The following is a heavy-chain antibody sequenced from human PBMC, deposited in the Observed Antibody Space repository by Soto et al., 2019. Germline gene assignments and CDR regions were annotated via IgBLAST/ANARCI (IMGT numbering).Heavy chain of an antibody. Sequence: PSETLSLTCRVSGGSLTRGDFYWNWIRQTPGKGLEWIGYIHYSGSTSYNPSVVSRASISVDMSQNQFSLRLNSLTAADTAVYFCSRDVGAGDTGGLFGSWGQGVLVTVSS. J-gene: IGHJ4*02. CDR3: SRDVGAGDTGGLFGS. D-gene: IGHD2-8*02. V-gene: IGHV4-30-4*01. CDR1: GGSLTRGDFY. CDR2: IHYSGST.